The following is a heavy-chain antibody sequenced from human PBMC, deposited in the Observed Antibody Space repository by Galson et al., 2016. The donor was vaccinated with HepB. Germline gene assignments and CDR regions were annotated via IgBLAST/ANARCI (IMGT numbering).Heavy chain of an antibody. CDR2: IFPVFGTP. V-gene: IGHV1-69*13. CDR3: TRDSGYCNAGSCGSPIRWFDP. Sequence: SVKVSCKAFGGAFTTYTISWVRQAPGQGLEWMGGIFPVFGTPNYAQKFQGRVTITADESTSTAYMELSSLRSEDTAVYYCTRDSGYCNAGSCGSPIRWFDPWGKGTLVTVSS. J-gene: IGHJ5*02. D-gene: IGHD2-15*01. CDR1: GGAFTTYT.